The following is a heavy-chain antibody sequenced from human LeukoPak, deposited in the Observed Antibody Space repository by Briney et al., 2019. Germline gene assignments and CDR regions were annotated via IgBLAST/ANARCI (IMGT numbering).Heavy chain of an antibody. V-gene: IGHV3-23*01. Sequence: GGSLRLSCAASGFTFSSYAMSWVRQAPGKGLEWVSAISGSGDSTYYADSVKGRFTISRDNSKNMLYLQMNSLRAEDTAEYYCAKGASGGFLEWFEARGQGTLVTVTS. D-gene: IGHD3-3*01. CDR2: ISGSGDST. J-gene: IGHJ5*02. CDR3: AKGASGGFLEWFEA. CDR1: GFTFSSYA.